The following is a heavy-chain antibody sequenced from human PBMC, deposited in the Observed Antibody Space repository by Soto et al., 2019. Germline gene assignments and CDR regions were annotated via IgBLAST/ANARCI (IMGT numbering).Heavy chain of an antibody. CDR1: GGTFSSYA. Sequence: GASVKVSCKASGGTFSSYAISWVRQAPGQGLEWMGGIIPIFGTANYAQKFQGRVTITADESTSTAYMELSSLRSEDTAVYYCARYGTGTTAVDYYYGMDVWGQGTTVTVSS. D-gene: IGHD1-7*01. V-gene: IGHV1-69*13. J-gene: IGHJ6*02. CDR3: ARYGTGTTAVDYYYGMDV. CDR2: IIPIFGTA.